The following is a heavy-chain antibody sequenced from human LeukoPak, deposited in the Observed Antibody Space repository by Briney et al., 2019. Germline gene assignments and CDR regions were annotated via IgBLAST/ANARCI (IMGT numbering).Heavy chain of an antibody. D-gene: IGHD3-10*01. Sequence: PGGSLRLSCAAPGFTFSSNAMSWVRQVPGKGLEWVSPISGRGSVTYYADSVKGRFTISRDNSQRTLYLQMNSLRAEDTALYYFAEDLGGEGGSGFPGYWGQGTLVTVSS. CDR3: AEDLGGEGGSGFPGY. J-gene: IGHJ4*02. CDR2: ISGRGSVT. V-gene: IGHV3-23*01. CDR1: GFTFSSNA.